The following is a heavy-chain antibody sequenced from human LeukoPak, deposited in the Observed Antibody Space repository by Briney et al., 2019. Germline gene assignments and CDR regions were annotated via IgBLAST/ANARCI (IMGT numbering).Heavy chain of an antibody. V-gene: IGHV3-53*01. CDR3: ARVRYGYYFDY. CDR2: IYSGGST. CDR1: GFTVSSNY. J-gene: IGHJ4*02. D-gene: IGHD5-18*01. Sequence: GGSLRLSCAASGFTVSSNYMSWVRQTPGKGLEWVSAIYSGGSTYYADSVKGRFTISRDNSKNTLYLQMNSLRAEDTAVYYCARVRYGYYFDYWGQGTLVTVSS.